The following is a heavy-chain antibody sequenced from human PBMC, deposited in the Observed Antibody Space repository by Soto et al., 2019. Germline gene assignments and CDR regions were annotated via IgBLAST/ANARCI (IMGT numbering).Heavy chain of an antibody. CDR2: ISGIGGST. J-gene: IGHJ4*02. D-gene: IGHD6-13*01. CDR1: GFTFTDYA. CDR3: ARGSSGYISSWYYFDY. V-gene: IGHV3-23*01. Sequence: HPGGSLRLSCAASGFTFTDYALSWVRQAPGKGLEWVATISGIGGSTYLADSVKGRLSISRDNSKSTVSLLMNSLRAEDTAVYFCARGSSGYISSWYYFDYWGRGTLVTVSS.